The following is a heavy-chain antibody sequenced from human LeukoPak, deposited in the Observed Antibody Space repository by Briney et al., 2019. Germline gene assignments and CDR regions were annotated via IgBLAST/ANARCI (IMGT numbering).Heavy chain of an antibody. CDR3: ARGDDHVWGSYRD. Sequence: SETLSLTCTVSGGSISSYYWSWIRQPPGKGLEWIGYIYYSGSTNYNPSLKSRVTISVDTSKNQFSLKLSSVTAADTAVYYCARGDDHVWGSYRDWGQGTLVTVSS. CDR1: GGSISSYY. CDR2: IYYSGST. V-gene: IGHV4-59*01. J-gene: IGHJ4*02. D-gene: IGHD3-16*02.